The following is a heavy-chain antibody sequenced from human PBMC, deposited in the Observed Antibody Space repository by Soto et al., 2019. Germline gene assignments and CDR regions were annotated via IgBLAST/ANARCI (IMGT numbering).Heavy chain of an antibody. Sequence: SLRLSCAASGFTFDDYAMHWVRQPPGKGLEWVSGISWNSGSIGYADSVKGRFTISRDNAKNSLYLQMNSLRAEDTALYYCTKVSGSYLGRDFDYWGQGTLVTVSS. CDR3: TKVSGSYLGRDFDY. D-gene: IGHD1-26*01. V-gene: IGHV3-9*01. CDR2: ISWNSGSI. J-gene: IGHJ4*02. CDR1: GFTFDDYA.